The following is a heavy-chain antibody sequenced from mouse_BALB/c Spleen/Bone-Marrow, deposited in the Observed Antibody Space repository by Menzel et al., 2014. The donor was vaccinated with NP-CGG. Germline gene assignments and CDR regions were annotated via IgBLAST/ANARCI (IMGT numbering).Heavy chain of an antibody. CDR1: GYTFTSYW. V-gene: IGHV1-7*01. Sequence: QVQLQRSGAELAKPGASVKMSCKASGYTFTSYWMHWVKQRPGQGLEWIGYINPSTGYTEYNQKFKDKATLTADKSSSTAYMQLSSLTSEDSAVYYCARRGYAMDYWGQGTSVTVSS. CDR3: ARRGYAMDY. CDR2: INPSTGYT. J-gene: IGHJ4*01.